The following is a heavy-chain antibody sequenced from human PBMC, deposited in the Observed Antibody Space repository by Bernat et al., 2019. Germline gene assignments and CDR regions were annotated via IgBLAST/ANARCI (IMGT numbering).Heavy chain of an antibody. Sequence: EVQLLESGGGLAQPGGSLRLSCAASGFTFSSYAMSWVRQAPGKGLEWVSGIIGSGDRTYCADSVKGRFTISRDNSKNTLYLQMNSLRADDTAVYYCAKDLSRGLLLDYWGQGTLVTVSS. D-gene: IGHD5-18*01. CDR2: IIGSGDRT. J-gene: IGHJ4*02. CDR1: GFTFSSYA. V-gene: IGHV3-23*01. CDR3: AKDLSRGLLLDY.